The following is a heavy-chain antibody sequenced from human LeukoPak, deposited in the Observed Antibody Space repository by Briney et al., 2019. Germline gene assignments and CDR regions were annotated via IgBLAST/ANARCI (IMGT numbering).Heavy chain of an antibody. D-gene: IGHD6-13*01. CDR2: ISTTSSYI. J-gene: IGHJ4*02. CDR3: AHLQRIAAAGTFDY. Sequence: GGSLRLSCAASGFTFSTSTMNWVRQAPGKGLEWVSSISTTSSYINSADSVKGRFTISRDNAKNLLYLHMDSLRAEDTAVYYCAHLQRIAAAGTFDYWGQGTLVTVSS. CDR1: GFTFSTST. V-gene: IGHV3-21*04.